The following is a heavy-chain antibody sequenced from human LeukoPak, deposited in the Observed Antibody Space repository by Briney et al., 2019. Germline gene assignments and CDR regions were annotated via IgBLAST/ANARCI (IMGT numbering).Heavy chain of an antibody. V-gene: IGHV3-23*01. CDR2: ISGSGGST. J-gene: IGHJ4*02. Sequence: PGGSLRLSCTASGLTFSSYAMSWVRQAPGKGLEWVSAISGSGGSTYYADSVKGRFTISRDNSKNALYLQMNSLRAEDTAVYYCAKAAQYYYDSSGYCFDYWGQGTLVTVSS. CDR1: GLTFSSYA. CDR3: AKAAQYYYDSSGYCFDY. D-gene: IGHD3-22*01.